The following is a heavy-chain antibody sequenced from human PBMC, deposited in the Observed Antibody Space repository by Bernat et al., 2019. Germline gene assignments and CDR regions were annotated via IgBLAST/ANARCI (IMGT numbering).Heavy chain of an antibody. V-gene: IGHV3-21*05. Sequence: EVQLVESGGGLVQLGGSLRLSCAASGFTFSSYSMNWVRQAPGKGLEWVSYISSSSSYIYYADSVKGRFTISRDNAKNSLYLQMSSLRAEDTAVYYCARAYTIFGVVPYWYWGQGTLVTVSS. CDR2: ISSSSSYI. D-gene: IGHD3-3*01. CDR3: ARAYTIFGVVPYWY. J-gene: IGHJ4*02. CDR1: GFTFSSYS.